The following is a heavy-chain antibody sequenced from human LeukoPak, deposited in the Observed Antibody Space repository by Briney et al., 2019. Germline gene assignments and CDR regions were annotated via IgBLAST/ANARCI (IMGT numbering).Heavy chain of an antibody. D-gene: IGHD6-13*01. V-gene: IGHV1-18*01. Sequence: GASVKVSCKASGYTFTSYGISWVRQAPGQGLEGMGWISAYNGNTNYAQKLQGRVTMTTDTSTSTAYMELRSLRSDDTAVYYCARGVAAAGRGNWFDPWGQGTLVTVSS. CDR2: ISAYNGNT. CDR1: GYTFTSYG. J-gene: IGHJ5*02. CDR3: ARGVAAAGRGNWFDP.